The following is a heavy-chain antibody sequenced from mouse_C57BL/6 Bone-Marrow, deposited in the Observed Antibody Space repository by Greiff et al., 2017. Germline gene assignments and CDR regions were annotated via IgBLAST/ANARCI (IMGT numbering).Heavy chain of an antibody. V-gene: IGHV14-4*01. CDR3: TTELRFDY. CDR1: GFNIKDDY. CDR2: IDPENGDT. Sequence: DVQLQESGAELVRPGASVKLSCTASGFNIKDDYMHWVKQRPEQGLEWIGWIDPENGDTEYASKFQGKATITADTSSNTAYLQLSSLTSEDTAVYYCTTELRFDYWGQGTTLTVSS. J-gene: IGHJ2*01. D-gene: IGHD1-1*01.